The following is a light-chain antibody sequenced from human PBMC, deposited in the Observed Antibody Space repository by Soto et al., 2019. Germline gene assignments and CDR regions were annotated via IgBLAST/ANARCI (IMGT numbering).Light chain of an antibody. Sequence: QSVLTQPASVSGSPGQSITISCTGTSSDVGGYNYVSWYQQHPGKAPKLMIYDVSNRPSGVSNRFSGSKSGNTASLTISGLQAEDEAEYYCSSYTSSSTLVFGGGTKVT. V-gene: IGLV2-14*01. J-gene: IGLJ2*01. CDR2: DVS. CDR1: SSDVGGYNY. CDR3: SSYTSSSTLV.